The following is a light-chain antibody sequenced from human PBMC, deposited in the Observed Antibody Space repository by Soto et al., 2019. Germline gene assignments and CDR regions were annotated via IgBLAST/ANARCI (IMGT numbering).Light chain of an antibody. V-gene: IGKV3-20*01. Sequence: EIVLTQSPGTLSLSPGERATLSCRASPSVSSSYLAWYQQKPGQAPRLLLYSASSRATGIPDRFSGSGSGTDFTLTINRLEPEDFAVDYCQQYVSSPWTFGQGTKVEIK. J-gene: IGKJ1*01. CDR1: PSVSSSY. CDR2: SAS. CDR3: QQYVSSPWT.